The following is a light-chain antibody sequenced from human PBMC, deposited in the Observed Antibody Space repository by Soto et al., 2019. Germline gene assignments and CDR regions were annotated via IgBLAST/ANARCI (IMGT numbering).Light chain of an antibody. CDR1: VSVNSN. Sequence: EIVMTQSPATLSVSPGERATLSCRASVSVNSNLAWFQQKPGQAPRLLIYGASTRATGIPARFSGSGSGTEFTLTISSLQSEDFAVYYCQQYHNWPPLFTFGGGTKVEVK. CDR2: GAS. J-gene: IGKJ4*01. V-gene: IGKV3-15*01. CDR3: QQYHNWPPLFT.